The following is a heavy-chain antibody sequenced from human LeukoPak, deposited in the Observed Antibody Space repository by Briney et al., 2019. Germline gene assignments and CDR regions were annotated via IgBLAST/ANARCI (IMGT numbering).Heavy chain of an antibody. CDR1: GFTFSSYA. D-gene: IGHD3-22*01. CDR2: ISGSGGST. Sequence: PGGSLRLSCAASGFTFSSYAMSWVRQAPGKGLEWVSAISGSGGSTYYADSVKGRFTISRDNSKNTLYLQMNSLRAEDTAVYYCAKARIYDSSGYYREWGYYFDYWGQGTLVTVSS. V-gene: IGHV3-23*01. CDR3: AKARIYDSSGYYREWGYYFDY. J-gene: IGHJ4*02.